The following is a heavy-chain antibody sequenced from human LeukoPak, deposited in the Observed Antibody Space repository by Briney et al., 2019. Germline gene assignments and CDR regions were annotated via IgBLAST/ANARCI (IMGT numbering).Heavy chain of an antibody. V-gene: IGHV4-39*01. J-gene: IGHJ1*01. Sequence: PSETLSLTCTIFGDSVSRSDSYWDWLRQPPGKGLEWIGTIYYSGRTYYSPSLKSRVTLSVDMSNNQSSLTLSSVTAADTALYFCARRRYYDSSGYLEWGQGTLVTVSS. D-gene: IGHD3-22*01. CDR2: IYYSGRT. CDR3: ARRRYYDSSGYLE. CDR1: GDSVSRSDSY.